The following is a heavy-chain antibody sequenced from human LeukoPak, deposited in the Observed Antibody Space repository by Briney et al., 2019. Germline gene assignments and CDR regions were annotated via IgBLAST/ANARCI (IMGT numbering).Heavy chain of an antibody. CDR2: IIPMFGTT. Sequence: SVKVSCKASGGTFSSYAVSWVRQAPGQGLEWMGRIIPMFGTTNYAQSFQSRLTITVDKSTTTAYMELSSLRFEDTAMYYCARGNYYDSSGYFDWGQGTLVTVSS. V-gene: IGHV1-69*06. CDR3: ARGNYYDSSGYFD. CDR1: GGTFSSYA. D-gene: IGHD3-22*01. J-gene: IGHJ4*02.